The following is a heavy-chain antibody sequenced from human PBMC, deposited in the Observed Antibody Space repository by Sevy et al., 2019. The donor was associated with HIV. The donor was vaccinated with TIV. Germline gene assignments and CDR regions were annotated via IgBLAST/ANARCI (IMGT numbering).Heavy chain of an antibody. CDR2: IKQDGSVK. D-gene: IGHD6-13*01. CDR1: GFSLNNYW. Sequence: GGSLRISCAASGFSLNNYWMNWVRQAPGKGLEWVANIKQDGSVKYYVDSVKGRFTISRDNARNLLYLQMNSLRVEDTALYYCVRAIAAAGSFRGQGTLVTVSS. CDR3: VRAIAAAGSF. J-gene: IGHJ4*02. V-gene: IGHV3-7*01.